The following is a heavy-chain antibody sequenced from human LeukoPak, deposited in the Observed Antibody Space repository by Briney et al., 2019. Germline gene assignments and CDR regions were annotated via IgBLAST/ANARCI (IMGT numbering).Heavy chain of an antibody. V-gene: IGHV3-15*04. Sequence: GGSLRLSCAATGFTVKKAALSWVRQPPGKGLEWIGRIESQADGGTADYVAPVRGRFTISTDGSTNTLFLQMNSLQTEDTAVHYCTTTPGITVFGAVEDYWGQGTLVTVSS. CDR2: IESQADGGTA. CDR1: GFTVKKAA. CDR3: TTTPGITVFGAVEDY. D-gene: IGHD3-3*01. J-gene: IGHJ4*02.